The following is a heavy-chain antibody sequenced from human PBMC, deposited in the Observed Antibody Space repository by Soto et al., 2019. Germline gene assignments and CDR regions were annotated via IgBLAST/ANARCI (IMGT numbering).Heavy chain of an antibody. CDR1: GYTLTDLS. J-gene: IGHJ4*02. Sequence: ASVKVSCKVSGYTLTDLSMQWVRQAPGKGLEWMGGFDPEDGETIYAQKFQGRVTMTEDTATDTAYMELSSLRSEDTAVYYCATLGSGGSMEWLPDGSLGNWGKGSLVAV. CDR2: FDPEDGET. V-gene: IGHV1-24*01. D-gene: IGHD3-3*01. CDR3: ATLGSGGSMEWLPDGSLGN.